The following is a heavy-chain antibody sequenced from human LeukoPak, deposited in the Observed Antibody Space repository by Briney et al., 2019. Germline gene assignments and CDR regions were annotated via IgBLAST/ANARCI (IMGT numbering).Heavy chain of an antibody. CDR3: VRAGDQYFDV. V-gene: IGHV1-46*01. CDR1: VYIFTNHF. D-gene: IGHD7-27*01. CDR2: ISPSGDTT. Sequence: GSVKVSCKAPVYIFTNHFVHWVRQPPGQGLQWMGIISPSGDTTTYAQKSVGRVTLTRDTSTSTVYLDLRSLESEDTALYYCVRAGDQYFDVWGQGIQVTVSS. J-gene: IGHJ4*02.